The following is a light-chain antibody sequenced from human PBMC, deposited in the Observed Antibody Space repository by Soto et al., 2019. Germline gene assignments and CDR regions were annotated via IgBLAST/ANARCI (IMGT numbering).Light chain of an antibody. CDR2: EVT. V-gene: IGLV2-8*01. J-gene: IGLJ3*02. CDR3: TSYVGNDIGV. CDR1: SSDVGAYKY. Sequence: QSVLTQPPSASGSPGQSVTISCTGTSSDVGAYKYVSWYQQYPGKAPKLMIYEVTKRPSGVPDRFSGSKSGNTASLTVSGLQAEDEGYYYCTSYVGNDIGVFGGGTRLTVL.